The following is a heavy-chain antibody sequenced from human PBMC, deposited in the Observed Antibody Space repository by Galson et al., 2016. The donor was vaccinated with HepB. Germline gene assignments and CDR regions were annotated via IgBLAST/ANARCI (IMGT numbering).Heavy chain of an antibody. Sequence: SLRLSCAASGFTFDNSAMHWVRQAPGKGLEWVSGISWNGGRIVYADSVKGRFTISRDNAKNSLYLQMNSLRPEDTALYYCAKDHGPGSYYKSFVDYWGQGTLVTVSS. D-gene: IGHD3-10*01. CDR2: ISWNGGRI. CDR3: AKDHGPGSYYKSFVDY. V-gene: IGHV3-9*01. CDR1: GFTFDNSA. J-gene: IGHJ4*02.